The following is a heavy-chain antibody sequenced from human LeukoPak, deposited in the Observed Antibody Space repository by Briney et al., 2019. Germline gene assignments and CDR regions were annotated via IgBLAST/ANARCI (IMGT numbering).Heavy chain of an antibody. J-gene: IGHJ4*02. CDR3: ARALGDLLDY. D-gene: IGHD2-21*02. Sequence: PGRSLRLSCAASGFTFSSYAMHWVRQAPGKGLEWVAVISYDGSNKYYADSVKGRFTISRDNSKNTLYLQMNSLRAEDTAVYYCARALGDLLDYWGQGTLVTVSS. CDR2: ISYDGSNK. CDR1: GFTFSSYA. V-gene: IGHV3-30-3*01.